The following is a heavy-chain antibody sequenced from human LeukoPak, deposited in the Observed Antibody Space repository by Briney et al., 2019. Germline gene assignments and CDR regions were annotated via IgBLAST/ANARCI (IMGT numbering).Heavy chain of an antibody. V-gene: IGHV4-39*07. CDR3: AREDGTSMDNAFDI. Sequence: PSETLSLTCTVSGGSISTSNYYWGWIRQPPGKGLEWIGNIFYSGSTYYSPSLKSRVTISLDTSRNQFSLKLTSVTAADTAVYYCAREDGTSMDNAFDIWGQGTMVTVSS. D-gene: IGHD5-18*01. CDR2: IFYSGST. J-gene: IGHJ3*02. CDR1: GGSISTSNYY.